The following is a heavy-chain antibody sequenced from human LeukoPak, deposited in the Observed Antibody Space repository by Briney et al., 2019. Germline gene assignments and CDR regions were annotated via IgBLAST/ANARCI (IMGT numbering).Heavy chain of an antibody. CDR2: MNPNSGNT. Sequence: APVKVSCKASGYTFTSYDINWVRQATGQGLEWMGWMNPNSGNTGYAQKFQGRVTITRNTSISTAYMELSSLRSEDTAVYYCAREDYYDSGSNDYWGQGTLVTVSS. CDR1: GYTFTSYD. J-gene: IGHJ4*02. V-gene: IGHV1-8*03. CDR3: AREDYYDSGSNDY. D-gene: IGHD3-22*01.